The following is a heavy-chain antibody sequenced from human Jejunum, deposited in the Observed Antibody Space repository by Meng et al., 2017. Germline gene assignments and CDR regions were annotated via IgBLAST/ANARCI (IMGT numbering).Heavy chain of an antibody. CDR2: IYYSGST. CDR3: ARDRTTGRYFDY. Sequence: QVQLQGSGPGLVKPSQTLSLTCTVFGGSISSGDYYWSWIRQPPGKGLEWIGYIYYSGSTYYNPSLKSRVTISVDTSKNQFSLKLSSVTAADTAVYYCARDRTTGRYFDYWGQGTLVTVSS. CDR1: GGSISSGDYY. V-gene: IGHV4-30-4*01. D-gene: IGHD4-11*01. J-gene: IGHJ4*02.